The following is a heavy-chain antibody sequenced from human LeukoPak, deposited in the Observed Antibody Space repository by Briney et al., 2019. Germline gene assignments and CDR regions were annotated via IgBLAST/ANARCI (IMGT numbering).Heavy chain of an antibody. J-gene: IGHJ5*02. V-gene: IGHV4-38-2*02. CDR2: IYHSGST. CDR3: ASQQQLVLLDWFDP. D-gene: IGHD6-13*01. CDR1: GYSISSGYY. Sequence: SETLSLTCTVSGYSISSGYYWGWIRQPPGKGLEWIGSIYHSGSTYYNPSLKSRVTISVDTSKNQFSLKLSSVTAADTAVYYCASQQQLVLLDWFDPWGQGTLVTVSS.